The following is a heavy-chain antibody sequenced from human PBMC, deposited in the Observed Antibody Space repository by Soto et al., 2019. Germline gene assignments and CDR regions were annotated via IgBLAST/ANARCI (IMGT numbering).Heavy chain of an antibody. V-gene: IGHV4-39*02. CDR1: GDSISTSSYY. CDR2: IYYSGAT. Sequence: PSETLSLTCDVSGDSISTSSYYRGWIRQPPGKGLEWIASIYYSGATYYNPSLQSRVTISVDTSNNRFSLTLSSLTAADTAVYFCARLAYSGYLQTWGQGSLVTVSS. CDR3: ARLAYSGYLQT. D-gene: IGHD1-26*01. J-gene: IGHJ1*01.